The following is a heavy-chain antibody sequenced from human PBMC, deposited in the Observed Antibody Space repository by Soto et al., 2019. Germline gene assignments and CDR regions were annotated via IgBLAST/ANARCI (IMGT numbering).Heavy chain of an antibody. CDR3: ATRGRSLGYYYGMDV. CDR2: INAGNGNT. CDR1: GYTFTSYA. Sequence: QVQLVQSGAEVKKPWASVKVSCKASGYTFTSYAMHWVRQAPGQRLEWMGWINAGNGNTKYSQKCQGRVTITRDTFASTAYMELSSLRSDDTAVYYCATRGRSLGYYYGMDVWGQGTTVTVSS. D-gene: IGHD3-10*01. J-gene: IGHJ6*02. V-gene: IGHV1-3*01.